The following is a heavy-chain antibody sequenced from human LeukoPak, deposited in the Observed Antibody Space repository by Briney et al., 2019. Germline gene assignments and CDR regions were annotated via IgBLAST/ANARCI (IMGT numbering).Heavy chain of an antibody. Sequence: SSETLSLTCAVYGGSFSGYYWSWIRQPPGKGLEWIGEINHSGSTNYNPSLKSRVTISVDTSKNQFSLKLSSVTAADTAVYYCARGFRWFGELLLERFFDYWGQGTLVTVSS. D-gene: IGHD3-10*01. V-gene: IGHV4-34*01. CDR1: GGSFSGYY. J-gene: IGHJ4*02. CDR3: ARGFRWFGELLLERFFDY. CDR2: INHSGST.